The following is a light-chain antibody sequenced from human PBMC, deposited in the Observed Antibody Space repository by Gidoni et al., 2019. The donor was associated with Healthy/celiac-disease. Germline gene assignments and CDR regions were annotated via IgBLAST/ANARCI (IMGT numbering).Light chain of an antibody. CDR3: QKYNRAPRT. Sequence: DIQMTQSPSSLSASVGDRVTITCRASQGISNYLAWYQQKPGKVPKLLIYAASTLQSGVPSRFSCSVSGTDFTLTISSLQPEDVATYYWQKYNRAPRTFGQGTKVEIK. CDR2: AAS. J-gene: IGKJ1*01. CDR1: QGISNY. V-gene: IGKV1-27*01.